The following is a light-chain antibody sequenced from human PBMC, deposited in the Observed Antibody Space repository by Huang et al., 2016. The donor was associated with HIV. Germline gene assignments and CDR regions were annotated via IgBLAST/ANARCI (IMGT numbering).Light chain of an antibody. CDR3: QQYYSLPPS. Sequence: DIVMTQSPHSLAVSLGERATINCMSSQSVLFSSKNRNYLAWYQHKSGQPPKLLIYCASTRESGGPARFSGIGSATDFTLTIRSLQAEDVADYYCQQYYSLPPSFGGGTKVEI. V-gene: IGKV4-1*01. CDR1: QSVLFSSKNRNY. CDR2: CAS. J-gene: IGKJ4*01.